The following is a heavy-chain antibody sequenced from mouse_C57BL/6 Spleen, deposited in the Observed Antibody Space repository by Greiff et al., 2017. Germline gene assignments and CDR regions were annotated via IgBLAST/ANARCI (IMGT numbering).Heavy chain of an antibody. CDR2: IYPGSGNT. CDR1: GYTFTDYY. Sequence: LQESGAELVRPGASVKLSCKASGYTFTDYYINWVKQRPGQGLEWIARIYPGSGNTYYNEKFKGKATLTAEKSSSTAYMQLSSLTSEDSAVYFCARDGYYVLYYAMDYWGQGTSVTVSS. CDR3: ARDGYYVLYYAMDY. D-gene: IGHD2-3*01. J-gene: IGHJ4*01. V-gene: IGHV1-76*01.